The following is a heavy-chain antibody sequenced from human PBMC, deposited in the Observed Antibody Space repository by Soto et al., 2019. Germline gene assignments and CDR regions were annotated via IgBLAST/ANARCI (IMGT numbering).Heavy chain of an antibody. Sequence: ASVKVSCKASGYTFTSYGISWVRQAPGQGLEWMGWISAYNGNTNYAQKLQGRVTMTTDTSTSTAYMELRSLRSDDTAVYYCARDVGIAARRLPFGPCGQGTLVTVSS. V-gene: IGHV1-18*01. J-gene: IGHJ5*02. CDR2: ISAYNGNT. CDR1: GYTFTSYG. CDR3: ARDVGIAARRLPFGP. D-gene: IGHD6-6*01.